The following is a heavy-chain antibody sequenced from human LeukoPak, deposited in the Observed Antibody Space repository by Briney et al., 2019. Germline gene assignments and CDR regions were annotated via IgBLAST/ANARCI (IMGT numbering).Heavy chain of an antibody. D-gene: IGHD2-21*01. J-gene: IGHJ4*02. CDR1: GFTLSSYA. CDR2: ISDSGNT. Sequence: GGSLRLSCAASGFTLSSYAMSWVRQAPGKGLEWVSAISDSGNTYHADSVKGRFTISRDSSKNTLFLQMNRLRPEDAAVYYCAKAPVTTCRGAYCYPFDYWGQGTLVTVSA. CDR3: AKAPVTTCRGAYCYPFDY. V-gene: IGHV3-23*01.